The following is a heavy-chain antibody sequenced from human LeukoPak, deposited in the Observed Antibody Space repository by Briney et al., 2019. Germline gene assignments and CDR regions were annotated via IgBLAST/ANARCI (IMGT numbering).Heavy chain of an antibody. CDR1: GFTFSSYA. CDR3: AADSSGWYLRAFDI. V-gene: IGHV3-66*01. Sequence: GSLRLSCAASGFTFSSYAMSWVRQAPGKGLEWVSVIYSGGNTYYTDSVKGRFTISRDNSKNTLYLQMNSLRAEDTAVYYCAADSSGWYLRAFDIWGQGTMVTVSS. J-gene: IGHJ3*02. CDR2: IYSGGNT. D-gene: IGHD6-19*01.